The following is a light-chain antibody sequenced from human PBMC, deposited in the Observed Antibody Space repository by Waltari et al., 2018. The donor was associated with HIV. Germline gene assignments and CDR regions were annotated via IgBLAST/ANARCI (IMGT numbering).Light chain of an antibody. CDR3: CSYAGSYTYV. CDR1: SSDVGGYTY. CDR2: DVS. Sequence: QSALTQPRSVSGSPGQSVPISCTGTSSDVGGYTYVSWYQQHPGKAPKVRIYDVSKRPSGVPDRFSGSKSGNTASLTISGLQAEDEADYYCCSYAGSYTYVFGTGTKVTVL. J-gene: IGLJ1*01. V-gene: IGLV2-11*01.